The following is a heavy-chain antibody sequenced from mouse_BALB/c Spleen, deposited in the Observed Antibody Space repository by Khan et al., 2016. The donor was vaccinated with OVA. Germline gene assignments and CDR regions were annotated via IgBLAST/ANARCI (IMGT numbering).Heavy chain of an antibody. Sequence: QMQLEESGPGLVAPSQSLSITCTISGFSLTNYGVHWVRQPPGKGLEWLVVIWSDGSKTYNSALKSRLTISKDNSKSQDFLKMNSLQTDDTALYFCARHPYYPYNIMGYWGQGTSITVSS. CDR1: GFSLTNYG. D-gene: IGHD2-12*01. V-gene: IGHV2-6-1*01. CDR3: ARHPYYPYNIMGY. CDR2: IWSDGSK. J-gene: IGHJ4*01.